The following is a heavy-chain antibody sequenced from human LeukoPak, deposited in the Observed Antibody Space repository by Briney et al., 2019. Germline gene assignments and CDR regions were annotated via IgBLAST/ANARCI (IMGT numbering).Heavy chain of an antibody. V-gene: IGHV3-21*01. CDR1: GFTFSGFG. Sequence: GGSLRLSCSASGFTFSGFGMHWVRQAPGKGLEWVSSISSSSSYIYYADSVKGRFTISRDNAKNSLYLQMNSLRAEDTAVYYCARGGRYCSSTSCYKVDYWGQGTLVTVSS. J-gene: IGHJ4*02. D-gene: IGHD2-2*02. CDR3: ARGGRYCSSTSCYKVDY. CDR2: ISSSSSYI.